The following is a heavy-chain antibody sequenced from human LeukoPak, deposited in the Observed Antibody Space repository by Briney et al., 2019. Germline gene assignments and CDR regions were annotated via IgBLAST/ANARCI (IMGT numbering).Heavy chain of an antibody. D-gene: IGHD3-22*01. CDR1: GGSFSGYY. CDR3: ARGGQYYYDSSGYWYSDY. J-gene: IGHJ4*02. CDR2: INHSGST. Sequence: KTSETLSLTCAVYGGSFSGYYWSWIRQPPGKGLEWIGEINHSGSTNYNPSLKSRVTISVDTSKNQFSLKLSSVTAADTAVYYCARGGQYYYDSSGYWYSDYWGQGTLVTVSS. V-gene: IGHV4-34*01.